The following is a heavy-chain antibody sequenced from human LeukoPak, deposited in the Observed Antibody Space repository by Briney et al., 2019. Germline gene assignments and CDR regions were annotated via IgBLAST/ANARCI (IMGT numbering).Heavy chain of an antibody. CDR1: GFTFSSYA. CDR2: ISGSGGST. D-gene: IGHD3-16*02. CDR3: AKDPQVRLGELSSLDY. Sequence: PGGSLRLSCAASGFTFSSYAMSWVRQAPGKGLEWVSAISGSGGSTYYADSVKGRFTISRDNSKNTLYLQMNSLRAEDTAVYYCAKDPQVRLGELSSLDYWGQGTLVTVSS. V-gene: IGHV3-23*01. J-gene: IGHJ4*02.